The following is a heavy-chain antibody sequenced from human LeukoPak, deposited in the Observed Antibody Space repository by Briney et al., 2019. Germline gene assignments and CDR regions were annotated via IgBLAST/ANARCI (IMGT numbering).Heavy chain of an antibody. CDR2: ISGSGGST. V-gene: IGHV3-23*01. D-gene: IGHD6-19*01. CDR1: GFTFSSYA. CDR3: AKSGSGWPDYFDY. Sequence: PGGSLRLSCAASGFTFSSYAMSWVRQAPGKGLEWVSAISGSGGSTYYVDSVKGRFTISRDNSKNTLYLQMNSLRAEDTAVYYCAKSGSGWPDYFDYWGQGTLVTVSS. J-gene: IGHJ4*02.